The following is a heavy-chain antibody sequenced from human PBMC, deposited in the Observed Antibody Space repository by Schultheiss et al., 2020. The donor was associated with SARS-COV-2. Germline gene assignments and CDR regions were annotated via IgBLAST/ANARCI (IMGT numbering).Heavy chain of an antibody. CDR1: GFTFDDYG. CDR3: ARLRHDILTVKVRGYFDY. V-gene: IGHV4-38-2*01. CDR2: IYYSGST. J-gene: IGHJ4*02. Sequence: GSLRLSCAASGFTFDDYGMSWVRQAPGKGLEWIGSIYYSGSTYYNPSLKSRVTISVDTSKNQFSLKLSSVTAADTAVYYCARLRHDILTVKVRGYFDYWGQGTLVTVSS. D-gene: IGHD3-9*01.